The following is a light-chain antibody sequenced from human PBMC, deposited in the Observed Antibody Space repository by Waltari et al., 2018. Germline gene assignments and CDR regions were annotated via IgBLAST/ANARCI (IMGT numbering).Light chain of an antibody. Sequence: ELVMTQSPATLSVSPGELATLSCSASQSVSSNLAWYQQKPGQAPRLLSYGASTRATGIPARFSGSGSGTEFTLTISSMQSEEFAVYYCQQYNNWPPYTFGQGTKLEIK. CDR1: QSVSSN. CDR2: GAS. J-gene: IGKJ2*01. V-gene: IGKV3-15*01. CDR3: QQYNNWPPYT.